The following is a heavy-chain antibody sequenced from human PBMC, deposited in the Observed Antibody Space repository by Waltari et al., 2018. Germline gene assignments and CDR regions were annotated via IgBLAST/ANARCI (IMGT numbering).Heavy chain of an antibody. Sequence: QLELQESGPGLVKPSETLSLPCSVSGGSIRRSGYYWVWIRQPPGKGLAWIGSIYYRWTNYYNPCLNSRVTMSVYTTKTQLSLELTSMTAADTAMYFCARQSYYDESGHDWGQGTLVTVSS. CDR3: ARQSYYDESGHD. V-gene: IGHV4-39*01. CDR1: GGSIRRSGYY. D-gene: IGHD3-22*01. CDR2: IYYRWTN. J-gene: IGHJ4*02.